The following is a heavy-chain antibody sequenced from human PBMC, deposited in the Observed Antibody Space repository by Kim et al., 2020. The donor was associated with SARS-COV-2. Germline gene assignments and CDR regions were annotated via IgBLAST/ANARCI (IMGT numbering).Heavy chain of an antibody. Sequence: GGSLRLSCATSGFTFSQAWMSWVRQAPGKGLEWVGRIKTKSDGTMEYAAPVKGRFTISRDDSANTLYLQMDSLKTEDTAVYYCTTSFDYWGQGTLVIVSS. CDR3: TTSFDY. CDR2: IKTKSDGTM. CDR1: GFTFSQAW. V-gene: IGHV3-15*01. J-gene: IGHJ4*02.